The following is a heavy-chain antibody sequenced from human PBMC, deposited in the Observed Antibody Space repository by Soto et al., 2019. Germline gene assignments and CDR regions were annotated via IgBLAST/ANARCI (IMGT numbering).Heavy chain of an antibody. J-gene: IGHJ4*02. D-gene: IGHD4-17*01. CDR1: GFTFSNYG. CDR2: IWYDGSNK. Sequence: QVQLVESGGGVVQPGRSLRLSCAASGFTFSNYGMHWVRQAPGKGLEWVAVIWYDGSNKYYADSVKGRFTISRDNCKNTQYLQMNSLRAEDTAVYYCARDLNGVSPGFDYWGEGTLVTVSS. CDR3: ARDLNGVSPGFDY. V-gene: IGHV3-33*01.